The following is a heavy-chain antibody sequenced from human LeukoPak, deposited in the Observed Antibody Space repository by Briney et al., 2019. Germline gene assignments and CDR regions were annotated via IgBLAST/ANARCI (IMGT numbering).Heavy chain of an antibody. Sequence: ASVKVSCKASGYTFTDHYIHWVRQGPGQGREWMGYIGPHSTFTSSPQEFQGRVTMTRDTSMTTAYMELTRLTSDDTAVYYCVREGEGPLSKDFDYWGQGTLVTVSS. CDR1: GYTFTDHY. J-gene: IGHJ4*02. D-gene: IGHD2/OR15-2a*01. V-gene: IGHV1-2*02. CDR3: VREGEGPLSKDFDY. CDR2: IGPHSTFT.